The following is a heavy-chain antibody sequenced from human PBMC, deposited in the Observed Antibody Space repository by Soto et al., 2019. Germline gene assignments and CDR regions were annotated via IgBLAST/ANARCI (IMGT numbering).Heavy chain of an antibody. CDR1: GFTFSNAW. Sequence: GGSLRLSCAASGFTFSNAWMSWVRQAPGKGLEWVGRIKSKTDGGKTDYAAPVKGRFTISRDDSKNTLYLQMNSLKTEDTAVYYCTTAFLYDYIWEVDYWGQGTLVTVSS. CDR3: TTAFLYDYIWEVDY. D-gene: IGHD3-16*01. J-gene: IGHJ4*02. CDR2: IKSKTDGGKT. V-gene: IGHV3-15*01.